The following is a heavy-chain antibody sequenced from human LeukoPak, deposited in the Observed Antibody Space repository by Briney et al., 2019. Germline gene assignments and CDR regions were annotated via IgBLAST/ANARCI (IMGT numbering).Heavy chain of an antibody. CDR3: ARTYYYDSSGYYPHYGMDV. CDR2: IYHSGST. D-gene: IGHD3-22*01. CDR1: GGSISSGGYS. V-gene: IGHV4-30-2*01. Sequence: TLSLTCAVSGGSISSGGYSWSWIRQPPGKGPEWIGYIYHSGSTYYNPSLKSRVTISVDRSKNQFSLKLRSVTAADTAVYYCARTYYYDSSGYYPHYGMDVWGQGTTVTVSS. J-gene: IGHJ6*02.